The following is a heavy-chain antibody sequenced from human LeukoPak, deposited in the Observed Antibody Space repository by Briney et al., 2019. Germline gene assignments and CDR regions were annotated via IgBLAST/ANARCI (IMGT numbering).Heavy chain of an antibody. J-gene: IGHJ4*02. CDR1: GGSFSGYY. V-gene: IGHV4-34*01. CDR3: ASSSRTRTPARVFDY. CDR2: INHSGST. Sequence: PSETLSLTCAVYGGSFSGYYWSWIRQPPGKGLEWIGEINHSGSTNYNPSLKSRVTISVDTSKNQFSLKLSSVTAADTAVYYCASSSRTRTPARVFDYWGQGTLVTVSS. D-gene: IGHD2-2*01.